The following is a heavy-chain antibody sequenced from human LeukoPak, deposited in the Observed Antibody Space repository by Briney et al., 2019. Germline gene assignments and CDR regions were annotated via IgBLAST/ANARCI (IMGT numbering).Heavy chain of an antibody. D-gene: IGHD6-25*01. CDR2: INHSGST. J-gene: IGHJ5*02. CDR3: ARDMSSGWFDP. V-gene: IGHV4-34*01. Sequence: PSETLSLTCAVYGGSFSGYYWSWIRQPPGKGLEWIGEINHSGSTNYNPSLKSRVTISVDTSKNQFSLKLSSVTAADTAVYYCARDMSSGWFDPWGQGTLVTVSS. CDR1: GGSFSGYY.